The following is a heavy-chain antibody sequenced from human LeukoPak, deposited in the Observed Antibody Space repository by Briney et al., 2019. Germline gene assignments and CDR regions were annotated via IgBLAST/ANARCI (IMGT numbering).Heavy chain of an antibody. CDR3: ARDDYYGSSGSQSNWYFDL. V-gene: IGHV4-30-4*01. Sequence: PSQTLSLTCTVSGGSISSGDYYWSWIRQPPGKGLEWIGYIYYSGSTYYNPSLKSRVTISVDTSKNQFSLKLSSVTAADTAVYYCARDDYYGSSGSQSNWYFDLWGRGTLVTVSS. D-gene: IGHD3-22*01. CDR2: IYYSGST. CDR1: GGSISSGDYY. J-gene: IGHJ2*01.